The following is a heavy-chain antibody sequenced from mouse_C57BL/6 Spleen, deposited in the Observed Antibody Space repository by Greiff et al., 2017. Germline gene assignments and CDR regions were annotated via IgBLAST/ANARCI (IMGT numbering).Heavy chain of an antibody. D-gene: IGHD4-1*02. V-gene: IGHV7-3*01. J-gene: IGHJ3*01. CDR1: GFTFTDYY. Sequence: EVQVVESGGGLVQPGGSLSLSCAASGFTFTDYYMSWVRQPPGKALEWLGFIRNKANGYTTEYSASVKGRFTISRDNSQSILYLQMNALRAEDSATYYCARCFQLGWFAYWGQGTLVTVSA. CDR2: IRNKANGYTT. CDR3: ARCFQLGWFAY.